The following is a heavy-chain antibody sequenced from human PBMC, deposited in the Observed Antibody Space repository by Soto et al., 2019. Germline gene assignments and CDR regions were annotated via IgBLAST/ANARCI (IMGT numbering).Heavy chain of an antibody. CDR2: TFVTGAT. CDR3: ARGRSDSAGSSFGRRMDV. J-gene: IGHJ6*02. Sequence: QVQLQESGPGLVKSSETLSLICFVSGEALGSGQSYWNWIRQAPGKGLEWIGHTFVTGATKYSASLRSRVTMSVDTSKGQISLTLTSVTAADSATYFCARGRSDSAGSSFGRRMDVWGQGTTVTVSS. CDR1: GEALGSGQSY. V-gene: IGHV4-61*01. D-gene: IGHD3-10*01.